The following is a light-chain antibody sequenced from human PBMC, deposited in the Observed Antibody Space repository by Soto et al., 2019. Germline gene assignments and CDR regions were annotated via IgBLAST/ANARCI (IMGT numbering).Light chain of an antibody. CDR3: ATWDSSLSAGV. CDR2: DNN. V-gene: IGLV1-51*01. CDR1: SSNIENNY. Sequence: QSVLTQPPSISATPGQKVTISCSGSSSNIENNYVSWYQQVPGTAPRLLIYDNNERPSGIPDRFSGSKSGTSATLGITGLQTGDEADYYCATWDSSLSAGVFGTGTKVTVL. J-gene: IGLJ1*01.